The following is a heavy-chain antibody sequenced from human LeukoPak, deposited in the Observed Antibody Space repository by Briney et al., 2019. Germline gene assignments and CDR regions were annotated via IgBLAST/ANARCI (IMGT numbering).Heavy chain of an antibody. CDR2: IYHSGST. CDR1: GYSIRSGYY. D-gene: IGHD3-22*01. J-gene: IGHJ6*03. V-gene: IGHV4-38-2*01. Sequence: SETLSLTCGVSGYSIRSGYYWGWIRQPPGKGLEWIGSIYHSGSTYYNPSLKSRVTISVDTSKNQFSLKLSSVTAADTAVYYCARHISGYYNYYYYYYMNVWGKGTTVTVSS. CDR3: ARHISGYYNYYYYYYMNV.